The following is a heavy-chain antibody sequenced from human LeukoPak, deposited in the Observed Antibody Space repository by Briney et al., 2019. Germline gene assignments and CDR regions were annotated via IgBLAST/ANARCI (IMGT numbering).Heavy chain of an antibody. V-gene: IGHV3-49*03. CDR2: FRSKAYGGTT. CDR1: GFTFSSYK. CDR3: TRGPLGSSDAFDI. Sequence: GSLRLSCAASGFTFSSYKRTWSGQPPGRGRGGVGFFRSKAYGGTTEYAASVKGRFTISRDDSKSIAYLQMNSLKTEDTAVYYCTRGPLGSSDAFDIWGQGTMVTVSS. J-gene: IGHJ3*02.